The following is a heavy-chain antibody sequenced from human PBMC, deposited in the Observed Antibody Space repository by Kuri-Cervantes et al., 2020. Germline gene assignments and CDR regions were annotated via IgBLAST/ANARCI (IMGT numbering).Heavy chain of an antibody. CDR3: ARTSGYYVY. Sequence: SETLSLTCAVSGGSISSSSHYWGWIRQPPGKGLEWIGSIYYSGSTYYNPSLKSRVTISADTSKNQFSLKLSSVTAADTAVYYCARTSGYYVYWGQGTLVTVSS. D-gene: IGHD3-22*01. V-gene: IGHV4-39*01. J-gene: IGHJ4*02. CDR1: GGSISSSSHY. CDR2: IYYSGST.